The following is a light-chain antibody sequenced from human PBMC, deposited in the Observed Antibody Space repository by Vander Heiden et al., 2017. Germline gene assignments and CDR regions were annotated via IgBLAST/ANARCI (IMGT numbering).Light chain of an antibody. CDR2: VEN. CDR1: SVRSYS. J-gene: IGLJ2*01. CDR3: CCSATTGKHEECV. V-gene: IGLV3-19*01. Sequence: SSELTQDPVVSVVVGQTVRITCQGDSVRSYSPNWYQQKPGLAPVFLIYVENGSRPPGIPGRFSAFRSGNTDSFTIPGALSVDEADYECCCSATTGKHEECVFGGGTKLIVL.